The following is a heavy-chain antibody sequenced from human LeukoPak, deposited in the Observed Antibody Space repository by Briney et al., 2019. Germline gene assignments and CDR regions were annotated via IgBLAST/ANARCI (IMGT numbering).Heavy chain of an antibody. D-gene: IGHD6-13*01. CDR1: GFTFSSYA. J-gene: IGHJ4*02. V-gene: IGHV3-30-3*01. Sequence: GGSLRLSCAASGFTFSSYAMHWVRQAPGKGLEWVAVISYDGSNKYYADSVKGRFTISRDNSKNTLYLQMNSLRAEDTAVYYCAKDEGDSSSWGDYWGQGTLVTVSS. CDR2: ISYDGSNK. CDR3: AKDEGDSSSWGDY.